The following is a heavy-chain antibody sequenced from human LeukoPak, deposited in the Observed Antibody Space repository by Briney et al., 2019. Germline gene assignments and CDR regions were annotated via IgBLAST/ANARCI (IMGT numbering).Heavy chain of an antibody. D-gene: IGHD3-10*01. Sequence: PSETLSLTCTVSGYSISSGYYWGWIRQPPGKGLEWIGSIYHSGSTYYNPSLKSRVTISVDTSKNQFSLKLSSVTAADTAVYYCAVGRSYYLDYWGQGTLVTVSS. CDR3: AVGRSYYLDY. CDR2: IYHSGST. CDR1: GYSISSGYY. J-gene: IGHJ4*02. V-gene: IGHV4-38-2*02.